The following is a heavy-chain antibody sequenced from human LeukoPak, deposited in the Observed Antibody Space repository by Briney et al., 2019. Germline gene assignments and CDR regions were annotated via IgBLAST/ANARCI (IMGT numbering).Heavy chain of an antibody. D-gene: IGHD3-16*01. V-gene: IGHV1-3*01. CDR2: INAGNGNT. CDR3: ARVAIWGSSRHYFDY. Sequence: ASVKVSCKASGYTFTSYAMHWVRQAPGQRLEWMGWINAGNGNTKYSQKFQGRVTITRDTSASTAYMELSSLRSEDTAVYYCARVAIWGSSRHYFDYWGQGTLVTVSS. CDR1: GYTFTSYA. J-gene: IGHJ4*02.